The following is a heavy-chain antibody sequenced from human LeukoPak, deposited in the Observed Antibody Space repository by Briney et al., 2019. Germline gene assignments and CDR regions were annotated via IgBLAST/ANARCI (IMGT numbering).Heavy chain of an antibody. J-gene: IGHJ4*02. V-gene: IGHV4-34*01. Sequence: SETLSLTCAVYGGSFSGYYWSWIRQPPGKGLEWIGEINHSGSTNYNPSLKSRVTISVDTSKNQFSLKLNSVTAADTAVYYCARSGLRDYCDCWGLGTLVTVSS. D-gene: IGHD3-9*01. CDR3: ARSGLRDYCDC. CDR2: INHSGST. CDR1: GGSFSGYY.